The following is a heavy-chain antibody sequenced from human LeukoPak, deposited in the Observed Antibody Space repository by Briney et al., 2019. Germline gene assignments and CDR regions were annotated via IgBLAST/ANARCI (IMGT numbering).Heavy chain of an antibody. CDR2: ISGSGGST. Sequence: GGSLRLSCAASGFTFSSYEMNWVRQAPGKGLEWVSSISGSGGSTYYADSVKGRFTISRDNSKNTLYLQMNSLRAEDTAVYYCAKNLGRTAFDLWGQGTMVTVSS. V-gene: IGHV3-23*01. J-gene: IGHJ3*01. CDR3: AKNLGRTAFDL. CDR1: GFTFSSYE. D-gene: IGHD1-1*01.